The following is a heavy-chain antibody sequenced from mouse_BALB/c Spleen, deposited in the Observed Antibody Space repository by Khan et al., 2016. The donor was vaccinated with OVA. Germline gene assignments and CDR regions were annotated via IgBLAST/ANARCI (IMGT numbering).Heavy chain of an antibody. CDR2: MFPGDGST. V-gene: IGHV1S56*01. D-gene: IGHD2-14*01. Sequence: QVQLQQPGAELVKPGASVKLSCKASGYTFTSYDINWVRQRPEQGLEWIGWMFPGDGSTKYNENFKGKATLTTDKSSSTAYMQLSRRTSEDAGAYFCARGGYGGFAYWGQGTLVTVSA. CDR3: ARGGYGGFAY. CDR1: GYTFTSYD. J-gene: IGHJ3*01.